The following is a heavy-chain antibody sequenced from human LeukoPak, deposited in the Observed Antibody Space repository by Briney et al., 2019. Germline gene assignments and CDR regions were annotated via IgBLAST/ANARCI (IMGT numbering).Heavy chain of an antibody. Sequence: PGGSLTLSCAASGFTFSSYAMSWVRQAPGKGLEWVSAISRSGGSTYYADSVKGRFTISRGNSKNTLDLQMNSLRAGDTAVYYCAKDKKHWLVSTVFDYWDEGTLVTVSS. CDR1: GFTFSSYA. D-gene: IGHD6-19*01. V-gene: IGHV3-23*01. J-gene: IGHJ4*02. CDR2: ISRSGGST. CDR3: AKDKKHWLVSTVFDY.